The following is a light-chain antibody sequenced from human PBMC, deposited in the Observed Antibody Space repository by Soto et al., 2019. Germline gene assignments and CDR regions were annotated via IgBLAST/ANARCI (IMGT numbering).Light chain of an antibody. Sequence: AIQMTQSPSSLSASVGDRVIITCRASQGIRSELAWYQRKPGKAPDLLIYAASTLQPGVPYRFSGSGSGTDFTLTISNLQPEDFATYYCLHDYNYPRTFGQGTKVEIK. CDR1: QGIRSE. CDR3: LHDYNYPRT. V-gene: IGKV1-6*01. J-gene: IGKJ1*01. CDR2: AAS.